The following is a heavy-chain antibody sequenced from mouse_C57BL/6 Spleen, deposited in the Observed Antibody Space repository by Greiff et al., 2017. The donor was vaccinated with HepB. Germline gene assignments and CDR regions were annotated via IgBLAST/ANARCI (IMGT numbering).Heavy chain of an antibody. J-gene: IGHJ4*01. V-gene: IGHV1-22*01. CDR3: ARIGYDGYSYYYAMDY. Sequence: EVKLVESGPELVKPGASVKMSCKASGYTFTDYNMHWVKQSHGKSLEWIGYINPNNGGTSYNQKFKGKATLTVNKSSSTAYMELRSLTSEDSAVYYCARIGYDGYSYYYAMDYWGQGTSVTVSS. CDR2: INPNNGGT. D-gene: IGHD2-3*01. CDR1: GYTFTDYN.